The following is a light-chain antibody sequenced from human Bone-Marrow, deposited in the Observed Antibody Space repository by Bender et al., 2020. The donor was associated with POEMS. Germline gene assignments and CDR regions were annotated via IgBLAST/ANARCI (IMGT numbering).Light chain of an antibody. V-gene: IGLV3-21*02. CDR3: QVWDSGSDNVV. J-gene: IGLJ3*02. Sequence: YELTQPPSVSVAPGQTATITCGGNNIRSKTVNWYQQSPGQAPVLVVYDDSDRPSGIPERLSGSNSGNTATLTISSVEAGDEADYYCQVWDSGSDNVVFGGGTKLTVL. CDR1: NIRSKT. CDR2: DDS.